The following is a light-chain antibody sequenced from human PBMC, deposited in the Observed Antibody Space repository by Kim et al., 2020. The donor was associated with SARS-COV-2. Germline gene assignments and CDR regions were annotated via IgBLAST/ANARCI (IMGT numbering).Light chain of an antibody. V-gene: IGLV1-40*01. Sequence: QSVLTQPPSVSGAPGQRVTISCTGSSSNIGAGYDVHWYQQLPGTALKLLIYGNNTRPSGVPDRYTGSKSGTSASLAITCLQAEDEADYYCQSYDTSLSGWVFGGGTQLTVL. CDR3: QSYDTSLSGWV. CDR2: GNN. CDR1: SSNIGAGYD. J-gene: IGLJ3*02.